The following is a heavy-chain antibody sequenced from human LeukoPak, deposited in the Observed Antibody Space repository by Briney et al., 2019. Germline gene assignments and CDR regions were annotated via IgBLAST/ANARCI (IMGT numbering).Heavy chain of an antibody. CDR1: GASINAYY. V-gene: IGHV4-59*01. CDR3: AQQVVGTSNSFDV. J-gene: IGHJ3*01. D-gene: IGHD6-13*01. CDR2: MSYSGRT. Sequence: SETLSLICNVSGASINAYYWTWIRQSPEKGLEWIASMSYSGRTDSNPSLKSRVSMSVGPSKSQFSLRLTSVAAADTAIYYCAQQVVGTSNSFDVWGQGTFVAVSS.